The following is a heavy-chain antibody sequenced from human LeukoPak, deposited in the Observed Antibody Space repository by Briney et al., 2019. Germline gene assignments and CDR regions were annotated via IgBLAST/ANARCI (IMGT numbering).Heavy chain of an antibody. V-gene: IGHV4-39*01. J-gene: IGHJ4*02. CDR2: IYYSGST. D-gene: IGHD1-26*01. CDR1: GGSISSSSYY. Sequence: PSETLSLTCTVSGGSISSSSYYWGWIRQPPGKGLEWIGSIYYSGSTYYNPSLKSRVTISVDTSKNQFSLKLSSVTAADTAVYYCARHGDRGSYYVGFYYFDYWGQGTLVTVSS. CDR3: ARHGDRGSYYVGFYYFDY.